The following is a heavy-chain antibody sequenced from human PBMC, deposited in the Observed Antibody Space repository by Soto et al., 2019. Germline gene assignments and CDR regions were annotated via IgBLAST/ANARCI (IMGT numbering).Heavy chain of an antibody. CDR3: ARAALRFLEWYNWFDP. CDR2: IIPIFGTA. D-gene: IGHD3-3*01. Sequence: SVKVSCKASGGTFSSYAISWVRQAPGQGLEWMGGIIPIFGTANYAQKFQGRVTITADKSTSTAYMELSSLRSEDTAVYYCARAALRFLEWYNWFDPWGQGTLVTVSS. V-gene: IGHV1-69*06. CDR1: GGTFSSYA. J-gene: IGHJ5*02.